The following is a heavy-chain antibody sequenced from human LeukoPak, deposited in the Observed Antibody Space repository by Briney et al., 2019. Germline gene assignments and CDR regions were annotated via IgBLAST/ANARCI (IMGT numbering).Heavy chain of an antibody. CDR3: ARRPPYSGSYWVFDP. J-gene: IGHJ5*02. D-gene: IGHD1-26*01. V-gene: IGHV5-51*01. CDR1: GYSFTSYW. Sequence: GESLKISCKGSGYSFTSYWIGWVRPMPGKGLEWMGIIYPGDSDTRYSPSFQGQVTISADKSISTAYLQWSSLKASDTAMYYCARRPPYSGSYWVFDPWGQGTLVTVSS. CDR2: IYPGDSDT.